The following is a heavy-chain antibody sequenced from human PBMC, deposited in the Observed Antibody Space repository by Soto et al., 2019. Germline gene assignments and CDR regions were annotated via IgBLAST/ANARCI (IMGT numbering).Heavy chain of an antibody. D-gene: IGHD1-1*01. CDR2: IKQGGSEK. CDR3: ARGGWVRYFDR. Sequence: EVQLVESGGGLVQPGGSLRLSCEASGFTFNTYWMKWVRQAPGKGLEWVADIKQGGSEKYYVDSVRGRFTISRDNDRNSLYLQMNSLRAEDTAMYYFARGGWVRYFDRWGRGTLVNVSS. V-gene: IGHV3-7*05. CDR1: GFTFNTYW. J-gene: IGHJ2*01.